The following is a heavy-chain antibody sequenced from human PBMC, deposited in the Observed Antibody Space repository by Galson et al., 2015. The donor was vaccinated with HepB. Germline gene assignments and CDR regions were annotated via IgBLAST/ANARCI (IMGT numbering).Heavy chain of an antibody. J-gene: IGHJ3*01. CDR3: ARERDLSLGIYFDNNGYRPVAFDL. CDR2: IYTTGDT. D-gene: IGHD3-22*01. CDR1: GGSISSDGYY. V-gene: IGHV4-61*02. Sequence: TLSLTCTVSGGSISSDGYYWSWVRQPAAKGLEWIGRIYTTGDTNYGPFLKSRVTMSVDTSKNQFSLKLNSVTAADTAVYYCARERDLSLGIYFDNNGYRPVAFDLWGPGTMVTVSS.